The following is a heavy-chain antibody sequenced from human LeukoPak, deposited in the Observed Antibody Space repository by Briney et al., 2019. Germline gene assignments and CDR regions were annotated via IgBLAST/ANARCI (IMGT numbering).Heavy chain of an antibody. CDR1: GFIVSSNY. D-gene: IGHD4-17*01. CDR2: ISSSSTYI. J-gene: IGHJ3*01. Sequence: GGSLRLSCAASGFIVSSNYMSWVRQAPGKGLEWVSSISSSSTYIYYAGSVQGRFTISRDNAKNSLYLQMNSLRAEDTAVYYCARAEAHYGDYNDAFDVWGQGTMVTVSS. CDR3: ARAEAHYGDYNDAFDV. V-gene: IGHV3-21*01.